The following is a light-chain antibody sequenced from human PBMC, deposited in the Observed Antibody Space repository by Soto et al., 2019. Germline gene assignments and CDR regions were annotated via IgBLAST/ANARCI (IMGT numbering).Light chain of an antibody. Sequence: EIVLTQSPVTLSLSPGERATLSCRASQSVTTFLAWYQQKPGRAPRLLIYDASKRATGIPARFSGSGSGTDFNLTINSLEPEDFAVYYCQQRTNWPLTFGGGTKVEIK. CDR3: QQRTNWPLT. CDR2: DAS. CDR1: QSVTTF. J-gene: IGKJ4*01. V-gene: IGKV3-11*01.